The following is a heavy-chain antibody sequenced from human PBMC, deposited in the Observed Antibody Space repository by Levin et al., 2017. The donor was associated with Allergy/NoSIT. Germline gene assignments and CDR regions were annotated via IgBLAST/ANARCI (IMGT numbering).Heavy chain of an antibody. Sequence: SRTLSLTCTVSGGSVSSGGYYWTWIRQHPGKGLEWIGYIYDSGNIYYNQSLRSRVLISVDTSKNQFSLKLTSVTAADTAVYYCARQGDAFDIWGQGTMVTVSS. CDR1: GGSVSSGGYY. CDR2: IYDSGNI. V-gene: IGHV4-31*03. CDR3: ARQGDAFDI. J-gene: IGHJ3*02.